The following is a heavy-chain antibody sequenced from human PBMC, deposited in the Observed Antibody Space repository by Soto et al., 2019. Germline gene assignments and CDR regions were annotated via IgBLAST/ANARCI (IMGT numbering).Heavy chain of an antibody. CDR3: ARGFGVVAATLYYYYYGMDV. CDR1: GFTFSSYW. J-gene: IGHJ6*02. D-gene: IGHD2-15*01. CDR2: INSDGSST. V-gene: IGHV3-74*01. Sequence: GGSLRLSCAASGFTFSSYWMHWVRQAPGKGLVWVSRINSDGSSTSYADSVKGRFTISRDNAKNTLYLQMNSLRAEDTAVYYCARGFGVVAATLYYYYYGMDVWGQGTTVTVSS.